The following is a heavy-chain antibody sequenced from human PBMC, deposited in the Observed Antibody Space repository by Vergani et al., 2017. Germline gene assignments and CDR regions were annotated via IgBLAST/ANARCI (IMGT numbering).Heavy chain of an antibody. Sequence: QVQLQESGPGLVKPSQTLSLTCTVSGGSISSGSYYWSWIRQPAGKGLEWIGRIYTSGSTNYNPSLKSRVTISVDTSKNQFSLKLSSVTAADTAVYYCARGLSFDYWGQGTLVTVSS. J-gene: IGHJ4*02. CDR2: IYTSGST. D-gene: IGHD2/OR15-2a*01. CDR1: GGSISSGSYY. V-gene: IGHV4-61*02. CDR3: ARGLSFDY.